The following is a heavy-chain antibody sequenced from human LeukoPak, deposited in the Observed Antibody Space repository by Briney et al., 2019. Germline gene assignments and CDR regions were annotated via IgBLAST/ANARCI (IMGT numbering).Heavy chain of an antibody. J-gene: IGHJ4*02. CDR1: GFTFSNYE. V-gene: IGHV3-48*03. D-gene: IGHD3-22*01. CDR3: ARGGSGLFYDY. CDR2: ISSSGGTI. Sequence: GGSLRLSCAASGFTFSNYEMNWVRQAPGKGLEWVSYISSSGGTIYYADSVKGRFTISRDNAKNSLYLQMNSLRAEDTAVYYCARGGSGLFYDYWGQGTLVTVSP.